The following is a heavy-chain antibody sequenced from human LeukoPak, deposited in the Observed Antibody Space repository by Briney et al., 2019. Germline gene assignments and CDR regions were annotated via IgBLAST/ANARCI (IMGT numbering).Heavy chain of an antibody. V-gene: IGHV1-69*13. J-gene: IGHJ4*02. Sequence: SVKVSCKASGGTFSSYAISWVRQAPGQGLEWMGGIIPIFGTANYAQKFQGGVTITADESTSTAYMELSSLRSEDTAVYYCARGEDEEQQLSPFDYWGQGTLVTVSS. CDR2: IIPIFGTA. D-gene: IGHD6-13*01. CDR1: GGTFSSYA. CDR3: ARGEDEEQQLSPFDY.